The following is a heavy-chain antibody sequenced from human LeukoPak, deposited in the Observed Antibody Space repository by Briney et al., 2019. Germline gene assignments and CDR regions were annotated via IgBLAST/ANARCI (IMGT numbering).Heavy chain of an antibody. J-gene: IGHJ1*01. CDR2: ISSSSSYI. CDR3: AGDYDFWSGWDTYFQN. D-gene: IGHD3-3*01. V-gene: IGHV3-21*01. CDR1: GFTFSSYS. Sequence: GGSLRLSCAASGFTFSSYSMNWVRQAPGKGLEWVSSISSSSSYIYYADSVKGRFTISRDNAKNSLYLQMNSLRVEDTAVYYCAGDYDFWSGWDTYFQNWGQGTLVIVSS.